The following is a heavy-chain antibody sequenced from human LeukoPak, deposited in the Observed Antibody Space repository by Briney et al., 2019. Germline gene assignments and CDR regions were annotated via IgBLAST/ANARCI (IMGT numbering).Heavy chain of an antibody. D-gene: IGHD3-16*02. V-gene: IGHV1-18*01. J-gene: IGHJ4*02. CDR2: ISAYNGNT. Sequence: ASVKVSCKASGYTFTSYGISWVRQAPGQGLEWMGWISAYNGNTTYAQKLQGRVTMTTDISTSTAYMELRSLRSDDTAVYYCARETLTPMITFGGVIVASPGGSDYRGQGTLVTVSS. CDR3: ARETLTPMITFGGVIVASPGGSDY. CDR1: GYTFTSYG.